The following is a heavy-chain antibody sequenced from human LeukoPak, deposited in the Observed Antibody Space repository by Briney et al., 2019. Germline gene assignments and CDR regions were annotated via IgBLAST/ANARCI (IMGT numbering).Heavy chain of an antibody. Sequence: GGSLRLSCAASGFTFSDYYMNWIRQAPGKGLEWVSYISSSGSTISYTDSVKGRFTISRDSVQSSLYLQLNSLRAEDTAIYYCARVGSGYDQSDYWGQGTLVTVSS. V-gene: IGHV3-11*01. D-gene: IGHD5-12*01. J-gene: IGHJ4*02. CDR2: ISSSGSTI. CDR3: ARVGSGYDQSDY. CDR1: GFTFSDYY.